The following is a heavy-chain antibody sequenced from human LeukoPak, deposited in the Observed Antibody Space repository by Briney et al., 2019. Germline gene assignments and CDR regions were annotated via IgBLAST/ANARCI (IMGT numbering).Heavy chain of an antibody. J-gene: IGHJ3*02. D-gene: IGHD3-22*01. V-gene: IGHV3-21*01. Sequence: PGGSLRLSCAASGLTFSSYSMNWVRQAPGKGLEWVSSISSSSSYIYYADSVKGRFTISRDNAKNSLYLQMNSLRAEDTAVYYCARDDVVLHYDSFEGAFDIWGQGTMVTVSS. CDR1: GLTFSSYS. CDR2: ISSSSSYI. CDR3: ARDDVVLHYDSFEGAFDI.